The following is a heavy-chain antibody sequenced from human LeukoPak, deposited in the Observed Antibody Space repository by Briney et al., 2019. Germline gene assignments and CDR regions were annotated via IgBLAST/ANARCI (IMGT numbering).Heavy chain of an antibody. CDR2: ISSTSSTI. CDR3: ARAHPGDYSDFQFDY. V-gene: IGHV3-48*01. J-gene: IGHJ4*02. Sequence: GGSLRLSCAASGFTFSSFSMNRVRQAPGKGLEWVSYISSTSSTIYYADSVKGRFTISRGNAKNSLYLQMNSLRAEDTAVYYCARAHPGDYSDFQFDYWGQGTLVTVSS. D-gene: IGHD4-11*01. CDR1: GFTFSSFS.